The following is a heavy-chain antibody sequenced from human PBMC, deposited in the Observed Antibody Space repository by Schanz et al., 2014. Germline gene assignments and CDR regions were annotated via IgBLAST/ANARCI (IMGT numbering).Heavy chain of an antibody. Sequence: DVQVVESGGDLVQPGGSLRLSCAASGFTVDSNYMSWVRQAPGKGLECVSIIYSDGSTYYVDSVKGRFIISRDNSKNTVYLQMNSLRAEDTAVYYCARDPGGTKTHGLWGQGTLVTVSS. CDR1: GFTVDSNY. D-gene: IGHD2-15*01. J-gene: IGHJ4*02. V-gene: IGHV3-66*01. CDR2: IYSDGST. CDR3: ARDPGGTKTHGL.